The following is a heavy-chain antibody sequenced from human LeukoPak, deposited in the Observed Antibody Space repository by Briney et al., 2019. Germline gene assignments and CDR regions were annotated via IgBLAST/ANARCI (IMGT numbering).Heavy chain of an antibody. CDR3: ARDRAGAQSWVALDP. CDR1: GFTVSNDY. Sequence: GGSLRLSCAASGFTVSNDYMAWVRQAPGRGLEWVSLIYGDGTTFYTDSVKGRFTISRDNFKNTLYLQMSSLRPENTALYYCARDRAGAQSWVALDPWGQGTLVTVSS. CDR2: IYGDGTT. V-gene: IGHV3-66*02. J-gene: IGHJ5*02. D-gene: IGHD3-10*01.